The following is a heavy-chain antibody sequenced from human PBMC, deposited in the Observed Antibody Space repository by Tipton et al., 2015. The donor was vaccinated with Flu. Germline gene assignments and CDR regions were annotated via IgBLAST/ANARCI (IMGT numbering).Heavy chain of an antibody. D-gene: IGHD1-26*01. CDR2: ISRSGSNI. CDR1: GFALSSYE. V-gene: IGHV3-48*03. CDR3: ARVMRWELLLDR. Sequence: SLRLSCAASGFALSSYEMNWVRQTPGKGLEWLAFISRSGSNIHYADSVKRRLTISRDNAKNSVYLQMNSLRAEDTGVYYCARVMRWELLLDRWGQGTLGTVSS. J-gene: IGHJ5*02.